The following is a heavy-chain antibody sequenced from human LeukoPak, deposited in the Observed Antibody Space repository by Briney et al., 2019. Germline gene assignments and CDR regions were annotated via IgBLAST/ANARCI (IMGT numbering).Heavy chain of an antibody. J-gene: IGHJ4*02. Sequence: PGGSLRLSCSASGFVFDDYTMHWVRQVPGKGLEWVSLISWDGVKTYYADSVKGRFTISRDNSKNSLFLEMNSLRTEDSALYYCAKEVSGGRYYEWVDYWGQGTLVTVSS. CDR3: AKEVSGGRYYEWVDY. CDR2: ISWDGVKT. V-gene: IGHV3-43*01. CDR1: GFVFDDYT. D-gene: IGHD1-26*01.